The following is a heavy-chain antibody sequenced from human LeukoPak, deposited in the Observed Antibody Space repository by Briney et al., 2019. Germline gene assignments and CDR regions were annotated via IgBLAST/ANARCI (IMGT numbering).Heavy chain of an antibody. V-gene: IGHV3-11*01. Sequence: GGSLRLSCAASGFTFSDYFMSWIRQAPGKGLEWVSYISSSGSAIYYADSVKGRFTIPRDNAENSLYLQMNSLRAEDTAVYYCARVYDFWSGLSTYYFDYWGQGTLVTVSS. CDR1: GFTFSDYF. D-gene: IGHD3-3*01. CDR3: ARVYDFWSGLSTYYFDY. CDR2: ISSSGSAI. J-gene: IGHJ4*02.